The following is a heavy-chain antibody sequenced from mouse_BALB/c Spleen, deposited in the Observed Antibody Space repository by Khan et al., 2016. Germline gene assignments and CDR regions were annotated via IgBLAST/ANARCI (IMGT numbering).Heavy chain of an antibody. V-gene: IGHV5-4*02. J-gene: IGHJ1*01. Sequence: EVELVVSGGGLVRPGGSLRLSCAASGFTFSDYYMYWVRQTPEKRLEWVATISDGGSYTYSSDSVKGRFTISIDNAKNNMYLQMSSLRSEDTAMYCCARTDGNYGYFSVWGAGTTVTVSS. CDR1: GFTFSDYY. CDR2: ISDGGSYT. CDR3: ARTDGNYGYFSV. D-gene: IGHD2-1*01.